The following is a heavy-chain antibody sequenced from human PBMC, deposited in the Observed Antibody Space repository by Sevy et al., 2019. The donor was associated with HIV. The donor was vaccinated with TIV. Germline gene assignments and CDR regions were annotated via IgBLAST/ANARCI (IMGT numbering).Heavy chain of an antibody. CDR1: GGSFSGYY. CDR3: ARGPDYYGSGDLDY. J-gene: IGHJ4*02. V-gene: IGHV4-34*01. CDR2: INHSGST. D-gene: IGHD3-10*01. Sequence: SETLSLTCAVYGGSFSGYYWSWIRQPPGKGLEWIGEINHSGSTNDNPSLKSRVTISVDTSKNQFSLKLSSVTAADTAVYYCARGPDYYGSGDLDYWGQGTLVTVSS.